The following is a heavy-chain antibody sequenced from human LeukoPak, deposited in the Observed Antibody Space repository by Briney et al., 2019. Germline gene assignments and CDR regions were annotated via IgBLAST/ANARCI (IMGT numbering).Heavy chain of an antibody. CDR3: ARGRGYSYGYRPYRYDY. CDR2: INHSGST. J-gene: IGHJ4*02. V-gene: IGHV4-34*01. CDR1: GGSFSGYY. D-gene: IGHD5-18*01. Sequence: PSETLSLTCAVYGGSFSGYYWSWIRQPPGKGLEWIGEINHSGSTNYNPSLKSRVTISVDTSKNQFSLKLSSVTAADTAVYYCARGRGYSYGYRPYRYDYWGQGTLVTVPS.